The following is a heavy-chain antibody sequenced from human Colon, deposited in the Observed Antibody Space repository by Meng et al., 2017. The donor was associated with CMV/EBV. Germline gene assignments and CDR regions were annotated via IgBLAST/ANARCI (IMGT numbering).Heavy chain of an antibody. CDR1: GFTFSSYA. V-gene: IGHV3-23*03. D-gene: IGHD3-16*01. J-gene: IGHJ4*02. Sequence: ASGFTFSSYAMSWVRQAPGKGLEWVSVIYSGGSSTYYADSVKGRFTISRDNSKNTLYLQMNSLRAEDTAVYYCAKPPSKNRSWGFRFGGQGTLVTVSS. CDR2: IYSGGSST. CDR3: AKPPSKNRSWGFRF.